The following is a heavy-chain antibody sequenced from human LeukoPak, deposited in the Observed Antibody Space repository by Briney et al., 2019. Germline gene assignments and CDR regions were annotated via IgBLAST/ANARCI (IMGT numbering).Heavy chain of an antibody. CDR2: ISSSSSYI. Sequence: PGGSLRLSCAASGFTFSTYAMSWVRQAPGKGLEWVSSISSSSSYIYYADSVKGRFTISRDNAKNSLYQQMNSLRAEDTAVYYCARQRGYSEGFDPWGQGTLVTVSS. CDR3: ARQRGYSEGFDP. V-gene: IGHV3-21*01. J-gene: IGHJ5*02. D-gene: IGHD5-18*01. CDR1: GFTFSTYA.